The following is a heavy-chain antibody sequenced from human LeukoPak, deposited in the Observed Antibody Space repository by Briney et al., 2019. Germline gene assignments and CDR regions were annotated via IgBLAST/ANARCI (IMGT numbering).Heavy chain of an antibody. D-gene: IGHD6-6*01. CDR2: INPNSGGT. CDR3: ARVPVYSSSSGYYFDY. Sequence: GASVRVSCKAFGYTFTGYYMHWVRQAPGQGLEWMGWINPNSGGTNYAQKFQGRVTMTRDTSISTAYMELSRLRSDDTAVYYCARVPVYSSSSGYYFDYWGQGTLVTLSS. CDR1: GYTFTGYY. V-gene: IGHV1-2*02. J-gene: IGHJ4*02.